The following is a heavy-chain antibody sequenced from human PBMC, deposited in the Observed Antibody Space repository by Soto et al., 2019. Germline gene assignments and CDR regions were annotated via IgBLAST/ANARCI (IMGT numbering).Heavy chain of an antibody. Sequence: QVQLMQSGAEVKKPGASVKVSCKASGYTFTTYDINWVRQAPGQGLEWMGWMNPNRTNTGYAEKFQGGVTMTRDTSIGTAYRGLSSLRYDDTAVYYCVRGGFLSHDHVIIAPATLGFDPWGQGTLVTVSS. CDR1: GYTFTTYD. CDR3: VRGGFLSHDHVIIAPATLGFDP. D-gene: IGHD2-2*01. J-gene: IGHJ5*02. V-gene: IGHV1-8*01. CDR2: MNPNRTNT.